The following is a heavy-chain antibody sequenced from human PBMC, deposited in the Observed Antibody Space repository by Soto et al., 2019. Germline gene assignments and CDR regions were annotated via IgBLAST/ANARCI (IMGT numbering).Heavy chain of an antibody. CDR3: AIVPTAFEYSSGWFNPHFDY. D-gene: IGHD6-19*01. CDR2: TYYRSKWYN. Sequence: SQTLSLTCAISGDSVSSNSAAWNWIRQSPSRGLEWLGRTYYRSKWYNDYAVSVKSRITINPDTSKNQFSLQLNSVTPEDTAVYYCAIVPTAFEYSSGWFNPHFDYWGQGTLVTVSS. CDR1: GDSVSSNSAA. J-gene: IGHJ4*01. V-gene: IGHV6-1*01.